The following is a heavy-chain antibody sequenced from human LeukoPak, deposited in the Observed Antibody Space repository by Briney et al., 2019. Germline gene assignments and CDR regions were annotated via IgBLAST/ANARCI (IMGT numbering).Heavy chain of an antibody. D-gene: IGHD3-16*01. CDR1: GYTFTGYY. CDR3: ARNYYYPDY. CDR2: INPNSGGT. Sequence: ASVKVSCKASGYTFTGYYTHWVRQAPGQGLEWMGWINPNSGGTNYAQKFQGRVTMTRDTSISTAYLQWSSLEASDTAMYYCARNYYYPDYWGQGTLVTVSS. J-gene: IGHJ4*02. V-gene: IGHV1-2*02.